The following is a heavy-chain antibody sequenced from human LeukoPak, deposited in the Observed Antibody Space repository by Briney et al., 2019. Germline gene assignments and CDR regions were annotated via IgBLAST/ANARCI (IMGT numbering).Heavy chain of an antibody. CDR3: ARGTHCSSTSCYYYYYMDV. V-gene: IGHV1-8*01. CDR2: MNPNSGNT. CDR1: GYTFTSYD. D-gene: IGHD2-2*01. J-gene: IGHJ6*03. Sequence: ASVKVSCKASGYTFTSYDINWVRQATGQGLEWMGWMNPNSGNTGYAQKFQGRVTMTRNTSISAAYMELSSLRSEDTAVYYCARGTHCSSTSCYYYYYMDVWGKGTTVTVSS.